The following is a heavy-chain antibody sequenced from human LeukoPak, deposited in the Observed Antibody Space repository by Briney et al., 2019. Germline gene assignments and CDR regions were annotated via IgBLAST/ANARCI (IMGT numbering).Heavy chain of an antibody. CDR2: INKSGTT. D-gene: IGHD6-6*01. CDR1: SGSISTSNYY. V-gene: IGHV4-39*07. Sequence: SETLSLTCTVSSGSISTSNYYWGWVRQSPGKGLEWIGEINKSGTTNYNASLESRLTISRDMSRKSFSVKLTSVTAAVTAVYYCARVGQLVVRPATKGTHYDYTNSYIGHFQKPQYLYYYYMDIWGIGTTVTVSS. CDR3: ARVGQLVVRPATKGTHYDYTNSYIGHFQKPQYLYYYYMDI. J-gene: IGHJ6*03.